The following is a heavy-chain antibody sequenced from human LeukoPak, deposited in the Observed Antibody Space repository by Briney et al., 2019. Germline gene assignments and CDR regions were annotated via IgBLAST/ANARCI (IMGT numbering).Heavy chain of an antibody. D-gene: IGHD3-22*01. CDR1: GFTVSSNY. Sequence: GGSLRLSCAASGFTVSSNYMSWVRQAPGKGLEWVSVIYSGGSTYYADSVKGRFTISRDNSKNTLYLQMNSLRAEDTAVYYCARSAAGCYDRPDAFDIWGQGTMVTVSS. V-gene: IGHV3-66*02. CDR3: ARSAAGCYDRPDAFDI. J-gene: IGHJ3*02. CDR2: IYSGGST.